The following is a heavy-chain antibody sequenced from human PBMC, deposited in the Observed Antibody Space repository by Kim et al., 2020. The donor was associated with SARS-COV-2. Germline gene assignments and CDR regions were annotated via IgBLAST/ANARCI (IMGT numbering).Heavy chain of an antibody. D-gene: IGHD3-22*01. V-gene: IGHV3-23*01. CDR2: ISGSGGST. J-gene: IGHJ3*02. CDR3: AKVFEEDYYDSVWGVEGFAFDI. CDR1: GFTFSSYA. Sequence: GGSLRLSCAASGFTFSSYAMSWVRQAPGKGLEWVSAISGSGGSTYYADSVKGRFTISRDNSKNTLYLQMNSLRAEDTAVYYCAKVFEEDYYDSVWGVEGFAFDIWGQGTMVTVSS.